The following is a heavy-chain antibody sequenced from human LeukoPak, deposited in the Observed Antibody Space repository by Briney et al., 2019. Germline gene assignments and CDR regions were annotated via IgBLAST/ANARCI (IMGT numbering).Heavy chain of an antibody. Sequence: SETLSLTCTVSGGSISSYYWSWIRQPPGKGLEWIGYIYYSGSTNYNPSLKSRVTISVDTSKNQFSLKLSSVTAADTAVYYCARGLHYYDSSGYYFDYWGQGTLVTVSS. V-gene: IGHV4-59*01. J-gene: IGHJ4*02. D-gene: IGHD3-22*01. CDR1: GGSISSYY. CDR2: IYYSGST. CDR3: ARGLHYYDSSGYYFDY.